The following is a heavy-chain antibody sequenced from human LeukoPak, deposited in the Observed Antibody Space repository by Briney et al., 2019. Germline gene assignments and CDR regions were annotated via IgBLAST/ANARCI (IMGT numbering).Heavy chain of an antibody. CDR2: IGAGDDT. V-gene: IGHV3-13*01. J-gene: IGHJ2*01. CDR3: ARETMDWISSDWSLDL. Sequence: GGPLRLSRAASGFTFSSSDMHWVRQATGKGLEWVSAIGAGDDTYYADSVKGRFTISRENAKNSLYLQMNSLAAGDSAIYFCARETMDWISSDWSLDLWGRGTLVTVSS. CDR1: GFTFSSSD. D-gene: IGHD3-10*01.